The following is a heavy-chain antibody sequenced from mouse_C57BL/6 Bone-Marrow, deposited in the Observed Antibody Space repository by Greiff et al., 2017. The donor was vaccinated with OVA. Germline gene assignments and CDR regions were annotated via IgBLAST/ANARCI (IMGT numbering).Heavy chain of an antibody. D-gene: IGHD2-5*01. CDR1: GYTFTSYW. J-gene: IGHJ4*01. Sequence: QVHVKQPGAELVKPGASVKVSCKASGYTFTSYWMHWVKQRPGQGLEWIGRIHPSDSDTNYNQKFKGKATLTVDKSSSTAYMQLSSLTSEDSAVYYCAKYSNYVAMDYWGQGTSVTVSS. V-gene: IGHV1-74*01. CDR3: AKYSNYVAMDY. CDR2: IHPSDSDT.